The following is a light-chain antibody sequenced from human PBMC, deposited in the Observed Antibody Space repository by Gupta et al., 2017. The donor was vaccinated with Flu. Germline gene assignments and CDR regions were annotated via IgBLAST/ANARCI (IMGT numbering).Light chain of an antibody. Sequence: LRSSCNVDTDMIYWYQQNPGTPPPDHLRYNSDSDKPQAAGVPLCFSGYKDASAKAGIVLSSGVQADDEDDYYCMSLHSSDWVFGGGTKLTVL. CDR2: YNSDSDK. CDR1: SSCNVDTDM. V-gene: IGLV5-45*02. J-gene: IGLJ3*02. CDR3: MSLHSSDWV.